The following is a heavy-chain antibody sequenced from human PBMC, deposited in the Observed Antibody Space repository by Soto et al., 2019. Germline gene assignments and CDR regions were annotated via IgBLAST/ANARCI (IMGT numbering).Heavy chain of an antibody. V-gene: IGHV4-59*01. CDR1: GGSTNYYY. J-gene: IGHJ4*02. CDR3: AKGWWPGGIVVDY. CDR2: IYYTWST. Sequence: QVQLQESGPGLVKPSQTLSLTCTVSGGSTNYYYWSWFRQAQGQGLEWLGYIYYTWSTNYNPSLKSRLTRSLDSSNSQCSVNLPSVTGDDTAFYYWAKGWWPGGIVVDYWGQGALVIFSS. D-gene: IGHD3-22*01.